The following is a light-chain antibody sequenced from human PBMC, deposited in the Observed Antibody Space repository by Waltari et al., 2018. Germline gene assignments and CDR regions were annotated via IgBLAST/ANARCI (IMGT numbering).Light chain of an antibody. CDR2: LGS. CDR3: QQYGSSPRT. CDR1: QSLLHNNGYNY. Sequence: DIVMTQSPLSLPVTPGEPASISCRSSQSLLHNNGYNYLDWYLQKPGQSPQLLIYLGSNRASGVPDRFSGSGSGTDFTLTISRLEPEDFAVYYCQQYGSSPRTFGQGTKVEIK. J-gene: IGKJ1*01. V-gene: IGKV2-28*01.